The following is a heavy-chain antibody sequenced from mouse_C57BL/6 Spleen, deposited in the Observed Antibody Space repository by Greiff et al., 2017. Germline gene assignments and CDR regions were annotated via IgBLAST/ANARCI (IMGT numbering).Heavy chain of an antibody. CDR2: IRNKANGYTT. CDR3: ARSGDYDGFAY. D-gene: IGHD2-4*01. CDR1: GFTFTDYY. V-gene: IGHV7-3*01. J-gene: IGHJ3*01. Sequence: EVMLVESGGGLVQPGGSLSLSCAASGFTFTDYYMSWVRQPPGKALEWLGFIRNKANGYTTEYSASVQGRFTISRDNSQSILYLQMHDLRAEDSATYYCARSGDYDGFAYWGQGTLVTVSA.